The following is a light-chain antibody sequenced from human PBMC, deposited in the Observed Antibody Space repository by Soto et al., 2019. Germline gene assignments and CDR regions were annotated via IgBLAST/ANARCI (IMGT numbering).Light chain of an antibody. J-gene: IGKJ5*01. CDR1: QSIKNNF. Sequence: EIVLTQSPGTLSLSPGESATLSCRASQSIKNNFLAWYQQRPGQPPRLLIFGASSRSYGIPSRFRGSGSGTDFTLTVSRLEPEDSAVYYCQQYGSSPINFGQGTRLEIK. CDR2: GAS. V-gene: IGKV3-20*01. CDR3: QQYGSSPIN.